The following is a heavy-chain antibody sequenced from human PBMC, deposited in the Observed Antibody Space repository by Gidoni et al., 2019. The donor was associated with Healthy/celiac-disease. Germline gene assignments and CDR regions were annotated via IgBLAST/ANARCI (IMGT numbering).Heavy chain of an antibody. Sequence: EVQLVASGGGLVQPGGSLRLSCAASGFTFSSYSMNWVRQAPGKGLEWVSYISSSSSTIYYADSVKGRFTISRDNAKNSLYLQMNSLRAEDTAVYYCAREDILSGYAFDYWGQGTLVTVSS. J-gene: IGHJ4*02. CDR3: AREDILSGYAFDY. CDR2: ISSSSSTI. CDR1: GFTFSSYS. D-gene: IGHD3-9*01. V-gene: IGHV3-48*01.